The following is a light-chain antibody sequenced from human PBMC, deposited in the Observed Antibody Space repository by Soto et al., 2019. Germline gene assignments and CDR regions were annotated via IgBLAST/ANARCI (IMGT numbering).Light chain of an antibody. Sequence: EIVLTQSPGTLSLSPGERATLSCRASQSVSSSYLAWYQQKPGQAPRLLIYGASSRATGIPDRFSGSGSGTDFTLTISRLEPEDFVVYYCQQYGYSPPGTFGQGTKLEIK. CDR2: GAS. CDR3: QQYGYSPPGT. J-gene: IGKJ2*01. V-gene: IGKV3-20*01. CDR1: QSVSSSY.